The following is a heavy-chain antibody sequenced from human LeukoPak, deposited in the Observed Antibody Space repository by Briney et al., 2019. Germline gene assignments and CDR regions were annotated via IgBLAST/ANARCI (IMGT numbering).Heavy chain of an antibody. CDR1: GFTFDDYA. V-gene: IGHV3-43D*03. CDR2: ISWEGGST. J-gene: IGHJ5*02. Sequence: GGSLRLSCAASGFTFDDYAMHWVRQAPGKGLEWVSLISWEGGSTYYADSVKGRFTISRDNSKNSLHLQMNSLRTEDTAFYYCAKDGVVAALGDNWFDPWGQGTLVTVSS. CDR3: AKDGVVAALGDNWFDP. D-gene: IGHD2-15*01.